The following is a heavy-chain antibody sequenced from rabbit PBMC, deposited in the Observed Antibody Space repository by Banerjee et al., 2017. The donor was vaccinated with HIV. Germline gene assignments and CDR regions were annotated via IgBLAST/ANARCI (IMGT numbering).Heavy chain of an antibody. J-gene: IGHJ3*01. Sequence: QEQLKETGGGLVQPGGSLTLSCKASGFDFSGYWMSWVRQAPGKGLELIACIVTSTGSTLYATWANGRFTISKTSSTTVTLRMTSLTVADTATHFCARGDAGYNWFTRLDLWGQGTLVTVS. CDR3: ARGDAGYNWFTRLDL. CDR1: GFDFSGYW. CDR2: IVTSTGST. D-gene: IGHD7-1*01. V-gene: IGHV1S45*01.